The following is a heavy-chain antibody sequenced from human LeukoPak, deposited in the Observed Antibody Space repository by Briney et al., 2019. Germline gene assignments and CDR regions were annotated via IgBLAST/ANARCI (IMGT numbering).Heavy chain of an antibody. CDR1: GGSISSGGYY. CDR3: ARDRDYCSSTSCRHDYYYYGMDV. V-gene: IGHV4-31*03. D-gene: IGHD2-2*01. CDR2: IYYSGST. J-gene: IGHJ6*02. Sequence: PSETLSLTCTVSGGSISSGGYYWSWIRQHPGKGLEWIGYIYYSGSTYYNPPLKSRVTISVDTSKNQFSLKLSSVTAADTAVYYCARDRDYCSSTSCRHDYYYYGMDVWGQGTTVTVSS.